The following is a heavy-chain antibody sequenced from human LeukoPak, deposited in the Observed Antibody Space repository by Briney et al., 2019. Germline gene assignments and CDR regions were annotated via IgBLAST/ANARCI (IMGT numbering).Heavy chain of an antibody. V-gene: IGHV3-7*01. Sequence: PGGSLRPSCATSGFTFSNYWMSWVRRAPGKGLEWVANIKQDGSDKYYVDSVKGRFTISRDNAKNSLYLQMNTLRAEDTAVYYCARGEGLGTTNGGYYFAYWGQGSLVIVSS. CDR1: GFTFSNYW. D-gene: IGHD1-26*01. J-gene: IGHJ4*02. CDR3: ARGEGLGTTNGGYYFAY. CDR2: IKQDGSDK.